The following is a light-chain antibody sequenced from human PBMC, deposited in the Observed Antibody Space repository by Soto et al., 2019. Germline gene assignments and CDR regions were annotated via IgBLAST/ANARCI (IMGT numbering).Light chain of an antibody. V-gene: IGKV1-27*01. CDR2: AAS. J-gene: IGKJ4*01. Sequence: DFQMTQSPSSLSASAGDRVTLTCRASQGINNHLAWFQQQPGKVPKVLIYAASTLQSGVPSRFSGSGSGTDVSLPISSLQPEDVAAYYCQKYNSAPPPGTFGGGTKVEIK. CDR3: QKYNSAPPPGT. CDR1: QGINNH.